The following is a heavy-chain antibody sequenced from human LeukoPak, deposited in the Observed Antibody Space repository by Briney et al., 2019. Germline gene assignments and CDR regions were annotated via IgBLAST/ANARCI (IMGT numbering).Heavy chain of an antibody. CDR2: ISVSGENT. V-gene: IGHV3-23*01. Sequence: GGSLRLSCAASGFTFSSCAMTWVRQAPGKGLQWVSTISVSGENTYYADSVKGRFTISRDISKSTLYLQMNSLRDEDTALYYCAKYGSGTYYNGLHWGQGTLVTVSS. D-gene: IGHD3-10*01. CDR1: GFTFSSCA. CDR3: AKYGSGTYYNGLH. J-gene: IGHJ4*02.